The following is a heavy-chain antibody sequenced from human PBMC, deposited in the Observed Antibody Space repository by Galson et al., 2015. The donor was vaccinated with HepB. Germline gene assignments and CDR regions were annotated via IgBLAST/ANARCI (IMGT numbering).Heavy chain of an antibody. V-gene: IGHV1-18*04. D-gene: IGHD3-22*01. CDR1: GYTFNNYV. J-gene: IGHJ4*02. CDR2: ISAYNGNT. Sequence: SVKVSCKASGYTFNNYVITWVRRAPGQGLEWMGWISAYNGNTNYTQKFQGRVTITADKSTTTAYMELSSLGSDDTAVYFCARDYYDSNGYYAGHLDFWGQGTLVTVSS. CDR3: ARDYYDSNGYYAGHLDF.